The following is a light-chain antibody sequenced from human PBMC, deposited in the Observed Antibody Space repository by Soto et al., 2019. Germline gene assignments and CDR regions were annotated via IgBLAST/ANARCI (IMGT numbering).Light chain of an antibody. J-gene: IGLJ1*01. V-gene: IGLV2-14*03. CDR2: EVS. CDR1: SSDVGAYDY. CDR3: SSYTSSSTRV. Sequence: QSALTQPASASGSPGQSITISCTGTSSDVGAYDYVSWYQQHPDKAPKLMIYEVSNRPSGVSNRFSGSKSVNTATLTISGLQADDEADYYCSSYTSSSTRVFGTGTKLTVL.